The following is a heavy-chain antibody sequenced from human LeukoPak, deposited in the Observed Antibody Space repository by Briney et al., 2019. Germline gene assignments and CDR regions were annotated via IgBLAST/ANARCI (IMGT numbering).Heavy chain of an antibody. V-gene: IGHV1-18*01. CDR3: TRDLGVDTTMTFFDY. J-gene: IGHJ4*02. D-gene: IGHD5-18*01. CDR2: SSAYNGNT. Sequence: GASVKVSCKASGYTFTSFGISWVRQAPGQGLEWMGWSSAYNGNTNYAQKFQGRVTMTTDTSTSTAYMEVRSLRSDDTAVYYCTRDLGVDTTMTFFDYWGQGSLVTVSS. CDR1: GYTFTSFG.